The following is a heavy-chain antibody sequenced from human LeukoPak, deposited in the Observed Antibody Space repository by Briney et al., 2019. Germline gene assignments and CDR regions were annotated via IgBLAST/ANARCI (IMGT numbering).Heavy chain of an antibody. CDR2: INHSGNT. D-gene: IGHD3-9*01. V-gene: IGHV4-34*01. Sequence: PSETLFLACAVYGGSFSGYYWSWIRQPPGKGLEWIGEINHSGNTNSNPSLKSRVTISVDTSKNQFSLRLSSVNAADTAVYYCARGPLADILTGYYSIDFDYWGQGTLVTVSS. CDR3: ARGPLADILTGYYSIDFDY. CDR1: GGSFSGYY. J-gene: IGHJ4*02.